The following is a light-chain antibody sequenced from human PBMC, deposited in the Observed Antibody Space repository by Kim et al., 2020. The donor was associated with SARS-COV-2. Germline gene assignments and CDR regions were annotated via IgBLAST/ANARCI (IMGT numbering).Light chain of an antibody. CDR3: QKANSCPLWA. CDR1: QGINTW. CDR2: GAS. V-gene: IGKV1-12*01. Sequence: IQLTQSPSSVSASVGDRVTITCRASQGINTWLGWYQQKPGKAPKLLIYGASTLQSGVPSRFSGSGSGTDFTLTISRLQPDDCATYYWQKANSCPLWAFGKETKV. J-gene: IGKJ1*01.